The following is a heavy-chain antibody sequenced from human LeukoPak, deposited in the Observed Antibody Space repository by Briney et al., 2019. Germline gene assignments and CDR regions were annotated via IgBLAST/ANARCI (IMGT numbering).Heavy chain of an antibody. CDR2: INHSGST. CDR3: AGRRYSYYFDY. D-gene: IGHD3-9*01. V-gene: IGHV4-34*01. CDR1: GGSFSGYY. Sequence: SETLSLTCAVYGGSFSGYYWSWIRQPPGKGLEWIGEINHSGSTNYNPSLKSRVTMSVDTSKNQLSLKLSSVTAADTAVYYCAGRRYSYYFDYWGQGTLVTVSS. J-gene: IGHJ4*02.